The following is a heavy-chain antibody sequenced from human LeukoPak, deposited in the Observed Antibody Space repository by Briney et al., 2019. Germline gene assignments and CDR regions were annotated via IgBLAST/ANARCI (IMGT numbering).Heavy chain of an antibody. Sequence: KPSETLSLTCSVSGGSISSYYWTWIRQPPGKGLEWIGYIYYSGLTNYNPSLKSRVTISVDSSKNQFSLKLISVNAADTAVYYCARTVAAAAPGYWGQGILVTVSS. D-gene: IGHD6-13*01. CDR3: ARTVAAAAPGY. J-gene: IGHJ4*02. V-gene: IGHV4-59*08. CDR1: GGSISSYY. CDR2: IYYSGLT.